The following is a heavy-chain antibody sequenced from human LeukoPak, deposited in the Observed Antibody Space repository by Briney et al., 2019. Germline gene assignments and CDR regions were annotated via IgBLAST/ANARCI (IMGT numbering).Heavy chain of an antibody. Sequence: PGGSLRLACAASGFTFSTSTMKWVRQAQGKGLEWVSSISGSSDYMYYADSVKGRFTISRDNAKNSLYLQMNSLRAEDTAVYYCVRIPNNAGFPNWFDPWGQGTLVTVSS. CDR1: GFTFSTST. CDR2: ISGSSDYM. D-gene: IGHD1-14*01. V-gene: IGHV3-21*01. J-gene: IGHJ5*02. CDR3: VRIPNNAGFPNWFDP.